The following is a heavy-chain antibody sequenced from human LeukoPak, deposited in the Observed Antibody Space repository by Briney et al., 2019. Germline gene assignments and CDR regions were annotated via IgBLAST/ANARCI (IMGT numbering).Heavy chain of an antibody. D-gene: IGHD3-9*01. CDR2: IIPLFGTP. J-gene: IGHJ4*02. CDR1: GGTFSSYA. CDR3: ARLILTGYLLDY. V-gene: IGHV1-69*13. Sequence: ASVKVSCKASGGTFSSYAISWVRQAPGQGLEWMGGIIPLFGTPDYAQKFQGRVTITADESTSTAYMGLSSLRSEDTAVYYCARLILTGYLLDYWGQGTLVTVSS.